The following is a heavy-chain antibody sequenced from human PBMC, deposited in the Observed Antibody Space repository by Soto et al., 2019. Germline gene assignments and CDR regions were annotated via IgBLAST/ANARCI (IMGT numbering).Heavy chain of an antibody. CDR3: ARPTRGYCTNGVCYTKGFPSNWFDS. Sequence: ETLSLTCTVAGPSSSSSSYYWGWIRQPPGKGLEWIGIIYYSGSTYYNPSLKSRVTISVDTSKNQFSLKLSSVTAADTAVYYCARPTRGYCTNGVCYTKGFPSNWFDSWAQGTLVTVS. CDR2: IYYSGST. J-gene: IGHJ5*02. V-gene: IGHV4-39*01. CDR1: GPSSSSSSYY. D-gene: IGHD2-8*01.